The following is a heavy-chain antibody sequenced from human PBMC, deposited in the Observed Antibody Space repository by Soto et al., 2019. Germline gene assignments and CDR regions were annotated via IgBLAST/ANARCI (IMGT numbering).Heavy chain of an antibody. D-gene: IGHD2-21*01. Sequence: PPQTLSLTCALSGDSVSTASAAWNWIRQSPSRGLEWLGSTYYRSKWYNDYALSVRSRISINPDTSKNQFSLQLNSVTPEVTAVYYCARDLKVSCGTRIGYLDYWGQGTLVTVSS. CDR3: ARDLKVSCGTRIGYLDY. V-gene: IGHV6-1*01. CDR2: TYYRSKWYN. J-gene: IGHJ4*03. CDR1: GDSVSTASAA.